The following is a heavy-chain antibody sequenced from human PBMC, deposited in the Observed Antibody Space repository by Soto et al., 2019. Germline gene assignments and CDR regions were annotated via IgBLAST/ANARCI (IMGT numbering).Heavy chain of an antibody. D-gene: IGHD6-19*01. CDR3: ARVAGAGYSSGWYSPRRGYYYYYYGMDV. Sequence: SETLSLTCAVYGGSFSGYYWSWIRQPPGKGLEWIEEINHSGSTNYNPSLKSRVTISVDTSKNQFSLKLSSVTAADTAVYYCARVAGAGYSSGWYSPRRGYYYYYYGMDVWGQGTTVTVSS. CDR1: GGSFSGYY. CDR2: INHSGST. V-gene: IGHV4-34*01. J-gene: IGHJ6*02.